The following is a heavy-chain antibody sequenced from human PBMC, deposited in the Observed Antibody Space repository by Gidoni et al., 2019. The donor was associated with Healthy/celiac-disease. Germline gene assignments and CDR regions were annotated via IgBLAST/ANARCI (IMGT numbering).Heavy chain of an antibody. CDR2: IIPIFGTA. CDR3: ARSYCGGDCYSGLWYFDL. V-gene: IGHV1-69*01. Sequence: QVQLVQSGAEVKKPGSSVKVSCKASGGTFSSYAISWVRQAPGQGLEWMGGIIPIFGTANYAQKFQGRVTITADESTSTAYMELSSLRSEDTAVYYCARSYCGGDCYSGLWYFDLWGRGTLVTVSS. CDR1: GGTFSSYA. J-gene: IGHJ2*01. D-gene: IGHD2-21*02.